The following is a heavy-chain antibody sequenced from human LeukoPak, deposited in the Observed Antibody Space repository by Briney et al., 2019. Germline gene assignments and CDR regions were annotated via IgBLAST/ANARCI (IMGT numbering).Heavy chain of an antibody. CDR2: KTKDGSEK. CDR1: GFSFKDYW. Sequence: GGSLRFSCASSGFSFKDYWLSWVRQEPREGVEWAAIKTKDGSEKYYVDSVKGRFTISRDNAKNSLYLQINSLRAEDTAVYYCARRRGDVWGQGTTVTVCS. V-gene: IGHV3-7*04. CDR3: ARRRGDV. D-gene: IGHD3-10*01. J-gene: IGHJ6*02.